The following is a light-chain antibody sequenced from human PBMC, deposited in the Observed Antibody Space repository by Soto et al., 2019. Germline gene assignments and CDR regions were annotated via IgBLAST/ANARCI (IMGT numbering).Light chain of an antibody. CDR3: QSYDSSLSAVG. J-gene: IGLJ2*01. CDR1: SSNIGAGYD. V-gene: IGLV1-40*01. Sequence: QSVLTQPPSVSGAPGQRVSISCTGSSSNIGAGYDVHWYEHLPGTAPKLLIYQNNNRPSGVPDRFSGSKSGTSASLAITGLQAEDEADYYCQSYDSSLSAVGFGGGTQLTVL. CDR2: QNN.